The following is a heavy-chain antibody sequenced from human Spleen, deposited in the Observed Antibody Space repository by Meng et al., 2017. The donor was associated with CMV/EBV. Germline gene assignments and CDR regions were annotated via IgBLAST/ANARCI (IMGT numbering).Heavy chain of an antibody. D-gene: IGHD2-8*02. CDR3: ASSSYWLRDAFDY. Sequence: SETLSLTCTVSGGSISSGGYYWSWIRQHPGKGLEWIGYIYYSGSTYYNPSLKSRVTISVDTSKNQFSLKLSSVTAADTAVYYCASSSYWLRDAFDYWGQGTPVTVSS. V-gene: IGHV4-31*03. CDR1: GGSISSGGYY. CDR2: IYYSGST. J-gene: IGHJ4*02.